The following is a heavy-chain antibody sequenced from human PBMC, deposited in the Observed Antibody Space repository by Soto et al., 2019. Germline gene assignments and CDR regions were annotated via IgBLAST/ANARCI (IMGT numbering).Heavy chain of an antibody. CDR3: ARLGIAVEDYYYYGMDV. CDR1: GYSFTSYW. J-gene: IGHJ6*02. V-gene: IGHV5-10-1*01. Sequence: GESLKISCXGSGYSFTSYWISWVRQMPGKGLEWMGRIDPSDSYTNYSPSFQGHVTISADKSIGTAYLQWSSLKASDTAMYYCARLGIAVEDYYYYGMDVWGQGTTVTVSS. CDR2: IDPSDSYT. D-gene: IGHD6-19*01.